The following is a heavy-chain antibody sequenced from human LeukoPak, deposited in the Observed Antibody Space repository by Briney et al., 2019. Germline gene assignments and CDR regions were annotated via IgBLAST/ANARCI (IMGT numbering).Heavy chain of an antibody. D-gene: IGHD3-10*01. V-gene: IGHV3-23*01. Sequence: PGGSLRLSCAVSGITLSNYGMSWVRRAPGKGLEWVAGISGSGGSTNYADSVKGRFTISRDSAKNTLYLQMNRLRAGDTAVYFCAKRGVVIRVILVGFHKEAYYFDSWGQGALVTVSS. CDR2: ISGSGGST. CDR3: AKRGVVIRVILVGFHKEAYYFDS. J-gene: IGHJ4*02. CDR1: GITLSNYG.